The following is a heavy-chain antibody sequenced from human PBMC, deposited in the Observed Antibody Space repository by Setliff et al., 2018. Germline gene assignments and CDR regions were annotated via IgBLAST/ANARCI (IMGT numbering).Heavy chain of an antibody. CDR3: SRLVRFCTRTTCQRLSGDDL. V-gene: IGHV1-18*01. Sequence: GASVKVSCKASGYTFINFGISWVRQAPGQGLEWVGWISPYTGNTYYAPRLQDRVTLTADTSTNTAYMELRSLISDDTAVYYCSRLVRFCTRTTCQRLSGDDLWGQGTLVTVSS. D-gene: IGHD2-8*01. CDR2: ISPYTGNT. J-gene: IGHJ4*02. CDR1: GYTFINFG.